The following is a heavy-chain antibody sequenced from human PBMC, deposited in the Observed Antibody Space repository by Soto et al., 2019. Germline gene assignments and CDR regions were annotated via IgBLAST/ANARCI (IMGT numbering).Heavy chain of an antibody. CDR3: ARDFKESQYYYYCMDV. Sequence: PGGSLRLSCAASGFTFSSYSMNWVRQAPGKGLERVSSISSSSIYTYYADSVKGRFTISRDNANNSVYLQMNSLRAEDTAVYYCARDFKESQYYYYCMDVWGKGTTVTVSS. D-gene: IGHD3-10*01. CDR2: ISSSSIYT. J-gene: IGHJ6*03. V-gene: IGHV3-21*06. CDR1: GFTFSSYS.